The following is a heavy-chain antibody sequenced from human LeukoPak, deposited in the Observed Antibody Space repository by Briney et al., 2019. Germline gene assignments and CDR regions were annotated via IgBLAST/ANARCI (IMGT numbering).Heavy chain of an antibody. CDR2: ISGSGGST. Sequence: GGSLRLSCAASGFPFSSYAMSWVRQAPGKGLEWVSDISGSGGSTYYADSVTGRFTISRDNSKNTLYLQMNSLRAEDTAVYYCAKGGIVGATAYYYYGMDVWGQGTTVTVSS. V-gene: IGHV3-23*01. CDR1: GFPFSSYA. J-gene: IGHJ6*02. D-gene: IGHD1-26*01. CDR3: AKGGIVGATAYYYYGMDV.